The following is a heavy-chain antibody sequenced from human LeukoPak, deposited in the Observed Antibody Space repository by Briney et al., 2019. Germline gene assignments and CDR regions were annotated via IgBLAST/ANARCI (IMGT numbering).Heavy chain of an antibody. CDR2: IDPNSGGT. V-gene: IGHV1-2*02. D-gene: IGHD1-26*01. CDR3: ARVRVTGSYGLDLGH. Sequence: GASVKVSCKASGYTFTGYFMHWVRQAPGQGFEWMGWIDPNSGGTNYAQNFQGRVTMTRDTSISTAYMDLSRLRSDDTAVYYCARVRVTGSYGLDLGHWGQGTLVTVSS. J-gene: IGHJ4*02. CDR1: GYTFTGYF.